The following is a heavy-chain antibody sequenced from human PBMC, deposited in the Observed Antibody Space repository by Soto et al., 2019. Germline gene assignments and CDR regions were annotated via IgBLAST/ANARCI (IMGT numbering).Heavy chain of an antibody. V-gene: IGHV3-53*04. D-gene: IGHD3-22*01. Sequence: GGSLRLSCAASGFTVSSNYMSWVRQAPGKGLEWVSVIYSGGSTYYADSVKGRFTISRHNSKNTLYLQMNSLRAEDTAVYYCARDPNSITMIVVVKGGVFRYWGQGTLVTVSS. CDR3: ARDPNSITMIVVVKGGVFRY. CDR2: IYSGGST. CDR1: GFTVSSNY. J-gene: IGHJ4*02.